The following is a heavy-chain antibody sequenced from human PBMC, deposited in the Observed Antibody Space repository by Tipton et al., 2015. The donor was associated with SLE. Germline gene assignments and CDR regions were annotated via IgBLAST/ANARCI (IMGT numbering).Heavy chain of an antibody. V-gene: IGHV4-59*06. Sequence: TLSLTCTVSGGSLSNHYWNWVRQHPGAGLEWIGYIHHSGRTDYNPSLRSRVTISRDTSKNQFSLNVNSVTAADTAVYYCARQHSGGATDTWGQGTLVTVPS. J-gene: IGHJ5*02. CDR1: GGSLSNHY. CDR2: IHHSGRT. D-gene: IGHD1-26*01. CDR3: ARQHSGGATDT.